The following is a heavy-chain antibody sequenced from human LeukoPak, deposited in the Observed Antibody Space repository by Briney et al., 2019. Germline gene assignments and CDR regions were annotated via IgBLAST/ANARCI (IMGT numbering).Heavy chain of an antibody. D-gene: IGHD3-22*01. CDR2: IRYDGGTE. V-gene: IGHV3-30*02. Sequence: GGSLRLSCAASGFVFSDYGMHWVRQAPGKGLEWVAFIRYDGGTEFYADSVKGRFTISRDNSKNTLYLQMNRLRAEDTAVYYCARPGATYDSSGYYQSWGQGTLVTVSS. J-gene: IGHJ5*02. CDR3: ARPGATYDSSGYYQS. CDR1: GFVFSDYG.